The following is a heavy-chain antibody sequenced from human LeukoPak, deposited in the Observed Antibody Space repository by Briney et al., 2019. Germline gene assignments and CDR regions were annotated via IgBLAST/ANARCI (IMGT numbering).Heavy chain of an antibody. CDR3: ASQTRSSSGY. J-gene: IGHJ4*02. D-gene: IGHD3-10*01. CDR1: GGSISSSSYY. V-gene: IGHV4-39*01. CDR2: IYYSGST. Sequence: SETLSLTCTVSGGSISSSSYYWGWIRQPPGKGLEWIGSIYYSGSTYYNPSLKSRVTISVDTSKNQFSLKLSSVTAADTAVYYCASQTRSSSGYWGRGTLVTVSS.